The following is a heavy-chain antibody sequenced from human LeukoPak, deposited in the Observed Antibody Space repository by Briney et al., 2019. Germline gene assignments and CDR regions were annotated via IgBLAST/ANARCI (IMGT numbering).Heavy chain of an antibody. D-gene: IGHD1-26*01. J-gene: IGHJ4*02. CDR3: TTDGVGVEGATYDN. V-gene: IGHV3-64*01. CDR1: GFTFSNYP. Sequence: GSLRLSCAASGFTFSNYPIHWVRQAPGKGLEFVSSIHSNGISTYYGNSVKGRFTVSRDNSKNTLYLQMNSLKTEDTAVYYCTTDGVGVEGATYDNWGQGTLVSVSS. CDR2: IHSNGIST.